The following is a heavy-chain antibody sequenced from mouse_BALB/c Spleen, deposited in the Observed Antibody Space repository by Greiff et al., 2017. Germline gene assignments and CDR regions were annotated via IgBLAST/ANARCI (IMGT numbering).Heavy chain of an antibody. V-gene: IGHV5-6-5*01. D-gene: IGHD1-1*01. J-gene: IGHJ1*01. CDR3: AREGSSYDWYFDV. Sequence: EVQLVESGGGLVKPGGSLKLSCAASGFTFSSYAMSWVRQTPEKRLEWVASISSGGSTYYPDSVKGRFTISRDNARNILYLQMSSLRSEDTAMYYCAREGSSYDWYFDVWGAGTTVTVSS. CDR2: ISSGGST. CDR1: GFTFSSYA.